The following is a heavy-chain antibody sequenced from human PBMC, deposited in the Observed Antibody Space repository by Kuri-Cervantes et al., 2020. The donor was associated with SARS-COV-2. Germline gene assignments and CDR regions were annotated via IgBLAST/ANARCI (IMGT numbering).Heavy chain of an antibody. J-gene: IGHJ4*02. D-gene: IGHD2-2*02. CDR1: GFTFSSYE. CDR3: ARNRYCSSTSCYMEFSF. Sequence: GESLKISCAASGFTFSSYEMNWVRQAPGKGLEWVSYISSSSSTIYYADSVKGRFTISRDNAKNSLYLQMNSLRAEDTAVYYCARNRYCSSTSCYMEFSFWGQGTLVTVSS. CDR2: ISSSSSTI. V-gene: IGHV3-48*01.